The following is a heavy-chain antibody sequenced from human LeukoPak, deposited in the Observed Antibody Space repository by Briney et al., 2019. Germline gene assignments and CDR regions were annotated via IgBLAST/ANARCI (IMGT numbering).Heavy chain of an antibody. CDR2: IKQDGSEK. J-gene: IGHJ5*02. CDR1: GFTFSSYW. CDR3: ARARVAAAISWFDP. D-gene: IGHD2-15*01. V-gene: IGHV3-7*04. Sequence: GGSLRLSCAASGFTFSSYWMSWVRQAPGKGLEWVANIKQDGSEKYYVDSVKGRFTISRDSAKNSLYLQMNSLRAEDTAVYYCARARVAAAISWFDPWGQGTLVTVSS.